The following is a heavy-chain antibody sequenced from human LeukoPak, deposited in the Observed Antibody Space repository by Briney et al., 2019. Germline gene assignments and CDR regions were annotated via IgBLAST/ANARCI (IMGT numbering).Heavy chain of an antibody. J-gene: IGHJ4*02. D-gene: IGHD6-13*01. CDR1: GFTFSSYS. V-gene: IGHV3-21*01. CDR3: ATNKYPGIAVAAKEDY. CDR2: ISSSSSYI. Sequence: GGSLRLSCAASGFTFSSYSMNWVRQATGKGLEWVSSISSSSSYIYYADSVKGRFTISRDNAKNSLYLQMNSPRAEDTAVYYCATNKYPGIAVAAKEDYWGQGTLVTVSS.